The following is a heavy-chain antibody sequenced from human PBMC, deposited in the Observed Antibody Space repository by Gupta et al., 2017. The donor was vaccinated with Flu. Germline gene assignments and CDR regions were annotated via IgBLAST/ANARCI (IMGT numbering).Heavy chain of an antibody. CDR2: ISSSSSYI. Sequence: DSMNWVRKAQGKGLEWVSSISSSSSYIYYADSVKGRFTISRDNAKNSLYLQMNSRRAEDTAGDYWARGERMSYSGGRSDYWGQGTLVTVSS. CDR3: ARGERMSYSGGRSDY. V-gene: IGHV3-21*01. D-gene: IGHD1-26*01. J-gene: IGHJ4*02. CDR1: DS.